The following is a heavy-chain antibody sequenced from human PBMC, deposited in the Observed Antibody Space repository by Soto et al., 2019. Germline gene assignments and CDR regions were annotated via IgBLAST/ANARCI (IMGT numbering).Heavy chain of an antibody. Sequence: ASVKVSCKASGYTLSTYYMHWVRQAPGQGYEWMGIINPSGGSTTYAQKFQGRVTMTRDTSTTTVYMELSSLKSEDTAVYYCARYDYNGYYFDYWGQGTLVTVSS. J-gene: IGHJ4*02. CDR2: INPSGGST. CDR1: GYTLSTYY. V-gene: IGHV1-46*01. D-gene: IGHD4-4*01. CDR3: ARYDYNGYYFDY.